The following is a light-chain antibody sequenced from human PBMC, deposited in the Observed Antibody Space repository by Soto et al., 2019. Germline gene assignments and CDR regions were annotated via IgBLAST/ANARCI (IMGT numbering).Light chain of an antibody. CDR1: SSNIGAGYD. CDR2: GNS. CDR3: QSYDSSLSAL. Sequence: QSVLTQPPSVPGAPGQRVTTSSTGGSSNIGAGYDVHWYQQLPGTAPKLLIYGNSNRPSGVPDRFSGSKSGTSASLAITGLQAEDEADYYCQSYDSSLSALFGGGTKLTVL. J-gene: IGLJ2*01. V-gene: IGLV1-40*01.